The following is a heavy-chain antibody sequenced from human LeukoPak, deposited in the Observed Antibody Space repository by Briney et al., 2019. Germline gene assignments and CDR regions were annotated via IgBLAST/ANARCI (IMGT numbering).Heavy chain of an antibody. Sequence: SETLSLTCTVSGGSISSYYWSWIRQPPGKGLEWIGYIYYSGSTNYNPSLKSRVTISVDTSKNQFSLKLSSVTAADTAVYYCARDCSSTSCYGFDYWGQGTLVTVSS. CDR1: GGSISSYY. J-gene: IGHJ4*02. CDR3: ARDCSSTSCYGFDY. D-gene: IGHD2-2*01. CDR2: IYYSGST. V-gene: IGHV4-59*01.